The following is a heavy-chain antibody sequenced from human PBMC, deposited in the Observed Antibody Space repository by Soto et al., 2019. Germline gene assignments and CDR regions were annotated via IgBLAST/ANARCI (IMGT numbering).Heavy chain of an antibody. V-gene: IGHV4-59*04. CDR1: GGSISSYY. J-gene: IGHJ5*02. CDR2: IYHSGST. Sequence: KTSETLSLTCTVSGGSISSYYWSWIRQPPGKGLEWIGYIYHSGSTYYNPSLKSRVTISVDRSKNQFSLKLSSVTAADTAVYYCARTGRHCSSTSCYSFFWFDPWGQGTLVTVSS. CDR3: ARTGRHCSSTSCYSFFWFDP. D-gene: IGHD2-2*01.